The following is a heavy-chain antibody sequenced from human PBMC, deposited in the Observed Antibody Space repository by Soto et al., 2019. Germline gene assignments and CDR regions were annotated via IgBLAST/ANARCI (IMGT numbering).Heavy chain of an antibody. D-gene: IGHD6-13*01. J-gene: IGHJ4*02. CDR3: ARGGDTGSWYYFQF. CDR1: GGSFSGYY. Sequence: PSETLSLTCAVYGGSFSGYYGSWIRQSPGKGLEWIGEINHSGSTNYNPSLKSRVTISVDTSKNQFSLELNSVTAADTAVYYCARGGDTGSWYYFQFWGQGSLVTVSS. CDR2: INHSGST. V-gene: IGHV4-34*01.